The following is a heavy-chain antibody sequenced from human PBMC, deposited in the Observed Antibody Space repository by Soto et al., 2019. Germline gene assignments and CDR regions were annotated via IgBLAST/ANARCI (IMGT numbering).Heavy chain of an antibody. CDR2: ISNDGSNK. Sequence: QMQLVESGGGVAQPGRSLRLSCEASGFTFSTYGMYWVSQAPVKGLEWVAGISNDGSNKFYGDSVRGRFSISRDNSKNTLYLQMNSLRAEDTAVYYCAKIRTSGTGDAFDIWGQGAMVTVSS. J-gene: IGHJ3*02. D-gene: IGHD3-3*01. CDR1: GFTFSTYG. V-gene: IGHV3-30*18. CDR3: AKIRTSGTGDAFDI.